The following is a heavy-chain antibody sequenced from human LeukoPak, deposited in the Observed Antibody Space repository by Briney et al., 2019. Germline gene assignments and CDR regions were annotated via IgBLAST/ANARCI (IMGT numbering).Heavy chain of an antibody. CDR3: ARVLASTNTGGDYFDY. V-gene: IGHV1-46*01. Sequence: ASVKVSCKASGYFLTTDYLHWVRQAPGQGLQWMGIINPSSGSTTYAQKFQGRVTMTRDTSTSTVYMELSSLRSDDTAVYYCARVLASTNTGGDYFDYWGQGTLVTVSS. J-gene: IGHJ4*02. D-gene: IGHD2-8*01. CDR1: GYFLTTDY. CDR2: INPSSGST.